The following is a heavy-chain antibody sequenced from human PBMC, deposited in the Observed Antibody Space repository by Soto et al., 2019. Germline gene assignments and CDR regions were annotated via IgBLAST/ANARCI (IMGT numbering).Heavy chain of an antibody. D-gene: IGHD3-3*01. CDR3: ARYSPGFYYFDY. V-gene: IGHV4-38-2*01. CDR1: GYSISSGYY. Sequence: PSETLSLTCAVSGYSISSGYYWGWIRQPPGKGLEWIGSIYHSGSTYYNPSLKSRVTISVDTSKNQFSLKLSSVTAADTAVYYCARYSPGFYYFDYWGQGTLVTVSS. CDR2: IYHSGST. J-gene: IGHJ4*02.